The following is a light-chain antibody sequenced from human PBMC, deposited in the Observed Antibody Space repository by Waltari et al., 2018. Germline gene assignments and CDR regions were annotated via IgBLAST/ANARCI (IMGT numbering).Light chain of an antibody. Sequence: YVVTQPPSVSVSPGRTAVITCGGDDMGIKTVHWYKQRPGQAPILVLYDDSDRPSVIPERFSGSNSGNTATLPLSGVEVGDAADYYCQVWDRTNDQCVFGAGT. CDR2: DDS. V-gene: IGLV3-21*02. CDR3: QVWDRTNDQCV. CDR1: DMGIKT. J-gene: IGLJ1*01.